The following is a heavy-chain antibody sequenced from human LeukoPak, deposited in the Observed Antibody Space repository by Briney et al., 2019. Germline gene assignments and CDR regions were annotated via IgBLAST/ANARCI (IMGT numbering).Heavy chain of an antibody. J-gene: IGHJ3*02. CDR3: ARIKTRGAFDI. Sequence: PGGSLRLSCAASGFPFYTYWMSWVRQAPGKGLEWVASTKQDGGDKYYVDSVKGRLTISRDNAKISLYLQMNSLRVEDTAVYYCARIKTRGAFDIWGQGTMVTVSS. CDR1: GFPFYTYW. CDR2: TKQDGGDK. D-gene: IGHD1-26*01. V-gene: IGHV3-7*01.